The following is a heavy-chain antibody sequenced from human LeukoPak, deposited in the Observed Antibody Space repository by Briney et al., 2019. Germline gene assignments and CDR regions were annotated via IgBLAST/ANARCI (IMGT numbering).Heavy chain of an antibody. J-gene: IGHJ4*02. V-gene: IGHV1-69*01. CDR2: IIPIFGTA. D-gene: IGHD3-22*01. CDR1: GGTFSSNA. Sequence: GSSGKVSCKASGGTFSSNAISWVRQAPGQGLEWMGGIIPIFGTANYAQKFQGRVTITADESTSTAYMELSSLRSEDTAVYYCARGSSFYDSSGYFDYWGQGTLVTVSS. CDR3: ARGSSFYDSSGYFDY.